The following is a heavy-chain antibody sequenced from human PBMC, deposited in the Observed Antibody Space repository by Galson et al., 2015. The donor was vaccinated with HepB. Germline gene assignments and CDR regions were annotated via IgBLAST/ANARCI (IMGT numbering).Heavy chain of an antibody. J-gene: IGHJ6*03. CDR3: ARSSTIFGVGYYYYMDV. CDR2: INPNSGGT. D-gene: IGHD3-3*01. CDR1: GYTFTGYY. V-gene: IGHV1-2*02. Sequence: SCKASGYTFTGYYMHWVRQAPGQGLEWMGWINPNSGGTNYAQKFQGRVTMTRDTSISTAYMELSRLRSDDTAVYYCARSSTIFGVGYYYYMDVWGKGTTVTVSS.